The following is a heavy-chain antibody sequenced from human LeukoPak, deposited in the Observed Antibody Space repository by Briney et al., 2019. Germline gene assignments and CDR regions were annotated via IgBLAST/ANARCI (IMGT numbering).Heavy chain of an antibody. CDR3: ASLPQTYDFWSGYYTGPLRY. D-gene: IGHD3-3*01. CDR2: IIPIFGTA. Sequence: ASVKVSCKASGGTFSSYAISWVRQAPGQGLEWMGGIIPIFGTANYAQKFQGRVTITADESTSTAYMEVSSLRSEDTAVYYCASLPQTYDFWSGYYTGPLRYWGQGTLVTVSS. V-gene: IGHV1-69*13. CDR1: GGTFSSYA. J-gene: IGHJ4*02.